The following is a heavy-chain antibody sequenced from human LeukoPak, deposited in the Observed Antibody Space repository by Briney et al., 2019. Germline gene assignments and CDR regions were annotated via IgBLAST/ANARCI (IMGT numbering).Heavy chain of an antibody. CDR2: IKSDGSST. CDR1: GFTFSSYW. D-gene: IGHD3-10*01. CDR3: ARDMIRGVVNN. J-gene: IGHJ4*02. V-gene: IGHV3-74*01. Sequence: GGSLRLSCAASGFTFSSYWMHWVRQAPGKGLVWVSRIKSDGSSTSYADSVKGRSTISRDNAKNTLYLQMNSLRVEDTAVYYCARDMIRGVVNNWGQGALVTVSS.